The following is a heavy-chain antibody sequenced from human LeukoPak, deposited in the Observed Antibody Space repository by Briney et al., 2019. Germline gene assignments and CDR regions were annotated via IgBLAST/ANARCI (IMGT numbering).Heavy chain of an antibody. CDR1: GGSVSDYY. CDR2: IYHTGST. D-gene: IGHD3-22*01. Sequence: SETLSLTCTISGGSVSDYYWSWIRQSPGKGLEWIGYIYHTGSTSYSPSLKSRVTISADTSQNQFSLKLSSVTAADTAVYYCKGSSGYSYYYYMDVRGKGTTVTVSS. CDR3: KGSSGYSYYYYMDV. V-gene: IGHV4-59*02. J-gene: IGHJ6*03.